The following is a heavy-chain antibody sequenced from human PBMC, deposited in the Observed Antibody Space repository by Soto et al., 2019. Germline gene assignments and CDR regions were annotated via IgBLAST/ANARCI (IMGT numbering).Heavy chain of an antibody. J-gene: IGHJ6*02. CDR2: ISGYNGNT. D-gene: IGHD6-19*01. CDR1: GYTFSNYG. Sequence: QVSFVESGAGVKKPGAPGTGSCKTSGYTFSNYGINWGRQAPGQRLWWMGWISGYNGNTNYAQTVQGRVTMTTDTSTGTVYMELRSLKSDDTAIYYCSRFIMVGGWFDPNYYHGMDVWGQGTTVTVSS. CDR3: SRFIMVGGWFDPNYYHGMDV. V-gene: IGHV1-18*01.